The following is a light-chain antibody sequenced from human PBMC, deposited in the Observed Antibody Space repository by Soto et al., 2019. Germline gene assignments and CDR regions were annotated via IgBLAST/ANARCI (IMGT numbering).Light chain of an antibody. J-gene: IGKJ3*01. CDR3: QQYGSSPFT. CDR1: QSVSSSY. V-gene: IGKV3-20*01. Sequence: EVVVTQSACTLSLSPGERATLSCRASQSVSSSYLAWYQQKPGQAPRLLIYGASSRATGIPDRFSGSGSGTDFTLTISRLEPEDFAVYYCQQYGSSPFTFGPRTKVDI. CDR2: GAS.